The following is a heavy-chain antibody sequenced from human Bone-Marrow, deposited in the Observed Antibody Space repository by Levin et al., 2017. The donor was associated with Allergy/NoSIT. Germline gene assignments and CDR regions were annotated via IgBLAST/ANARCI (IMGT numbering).Heavy chain of an antibody. V-gene: IGHV3-72*01. J-gene: IGHJ4*02. CDR1: GLTFSDHH. Sequence: LSLTCAASGLTFSDHHMDWVRQAPGKGLEWIARTRNALRSHTTEYAASVKGRFTVSRDDSKNSLYLQMTSLKTEDTAVYFCATSRVGGIFDSWGQGTLVTVSS. CDR2: TRNALRSHTT. D-gene: IGHD3-16*01. CDR3: ATSRVGGIFDS.